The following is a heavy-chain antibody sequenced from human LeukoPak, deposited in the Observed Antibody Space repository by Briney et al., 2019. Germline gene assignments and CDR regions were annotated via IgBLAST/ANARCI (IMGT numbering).Heavy chain of an antibody. CDR1: GGTFSSYA. Sequence: SVKVSCKASGGTFSSYAISWVRQAPGQGLEWMGGIIPIFGTANYAQTFQGRVTITADKSTSTAYMELSSLRSEDTAVYYCARVHSSGWSGVDYWGQGTLVTVSS. CDR2: IIPIFGTA. CDR3: ARVHSSGWSGVDY. D-gene: IGHD6-19*01. V-gene: IGHV1-69*06. J-gene: IGHJ4*02.